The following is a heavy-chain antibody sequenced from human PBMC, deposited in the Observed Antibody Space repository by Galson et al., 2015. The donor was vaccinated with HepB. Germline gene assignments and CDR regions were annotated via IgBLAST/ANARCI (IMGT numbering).Heavy chain of an antibody. CDR1: GFTFDSHA. J-gene: IGHJ5*01. CDR2: ISGRSDYT. Sequence: SLRLSCAASGFTFDSHAMSWVRQAPGKGLEWVSVISGRSDYTLYADSVKGRFTVSRDNAKNTLYLQMNSLRGEDTALYYCAKGSGLFDSWGQGTLVTVS. V-gene: IGHV3-23*01. CDR3: AKGSGLFDS. D-gene: IGHD3-16*01.